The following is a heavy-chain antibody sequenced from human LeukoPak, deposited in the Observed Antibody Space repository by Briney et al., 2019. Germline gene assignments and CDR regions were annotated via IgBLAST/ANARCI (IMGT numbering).Heavy chain of an antibody. CDR3: AKGLRTTVTTYFDY. D-gene: IGHD4-17*01. Sequence: PGGSLRLSCAASGFTFSSYGMHWVRQAPGKGLEWVSGISGSGGSTYYADSVKGRFTISRDNSKNTLYLQMNSLRAEDTAVYYCAKGLRTTVTTYFDYWGQGTLVTVSS. V-gene: IGHV3-23*01. CDR2: ISGSGGST. CDR1: GFTFSSYG. J-gene: IGHJ4*02.